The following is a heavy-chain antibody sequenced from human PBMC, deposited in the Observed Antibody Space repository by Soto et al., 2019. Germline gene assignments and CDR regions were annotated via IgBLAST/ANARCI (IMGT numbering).Heavy chain of an antibody. D-gene: IGHD5-12*01. CDR1: GGTFSSYA. CDR2: IIPIFGTA. CDR3: ASDSGSGYDNYYYYGMDV. Sequence: QVQLVQSGAEVKKPGSSVKVSCKASGGTFSSYAISWVRQAPGQGLEWMGGIIPIFGTANYAQKFQGRGTITADKATSTAYMELSSLRSEDTAVYYCASDSGSGYDNYYYYGMDVWGQGTTVTVSS. J-gene: IGHJ6*02. V-gene: IGHV1-69*06.